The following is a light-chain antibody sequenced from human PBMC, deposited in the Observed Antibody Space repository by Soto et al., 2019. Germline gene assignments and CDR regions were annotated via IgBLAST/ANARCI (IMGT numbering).Light chain of an antibody. Sequence: EIVLTQSPGTLSLSPGERATLSCRASQSVRSRYLAWYQQKPGQAPMLLIYGASSSATGIPDRFCGSGSGTDLTLIISRLEHEDFVVYYCQQYGGSHPRAFGQGTKLEIK. CDR3: QQYGGSHPRA. V-gene: IGKV3-20*01. CDR2: GAS. J-gene: IGKJ2*01. CDR1: QSVRSRY.